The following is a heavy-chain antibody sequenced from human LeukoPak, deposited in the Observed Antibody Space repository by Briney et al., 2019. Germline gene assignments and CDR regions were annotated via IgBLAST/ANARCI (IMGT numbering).Heavy chain of an antibody. Sequence: SETLSLTCTVSGGSISSFYWTWIRQPPGKGLEWIGYIYYSGSTNYNPSLKSRVTISVDTSKNQFSLKLSSVTAAGTAVYYCARAKYQLPSYYFDYWGQGTLVTVSS. CDR3: ARAKYQLPSYYFDY. J-gene: IGHJ4*02. CDR2: IYYSGST. D-gene: IGHD2-2*01. CDR1: GGSISSFY. V-gene: IGHV4-59*01.